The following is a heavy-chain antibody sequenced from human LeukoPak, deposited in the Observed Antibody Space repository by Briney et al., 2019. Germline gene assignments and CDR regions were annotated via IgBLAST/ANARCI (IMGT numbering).Heavy chain of an antibody. J-gene: IGHJ6*02. CDR3: ARDRTYYNYGMDV. D-gene: IGHD3/OR15-3a*01. Sequence: GSLRLSCAASGFTFSSYGMHWVRQAPGQGLEWVAVIWNDGSNKYYVDSVKGRFTISRDNSKNTLYLQMNSLRAEDTAVYYCARDRTYYNYGMDVWGQGTTVTVSS. CDR2: IWNDGSNK. V-gene: IGHV3-33*01. CDR1: GFTFSSYG.